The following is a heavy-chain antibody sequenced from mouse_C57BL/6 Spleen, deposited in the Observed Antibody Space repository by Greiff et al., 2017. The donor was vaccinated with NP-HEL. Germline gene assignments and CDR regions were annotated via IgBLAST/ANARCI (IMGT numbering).Heavy chain of an antibody. CDR1: GYTFTSYW. J-gene: IGHJ2*01. D-gene: IGHD2-2*01. CDR2: IDPSDSYT. Sequence: QVQLQQPGAELVKPGASVKLSCKASGYTFTSYWMQWVKQRPGPGLEWIGEIDPSDSYTNYNQKFKGKATLTVDTSSSTAYMQLSSLTSEDSAVYYCARWGVTTTGDYWGQGTTLTVSS. CDR3: ARWGVTTTGDY. V-gene: IGHV1-50*01.